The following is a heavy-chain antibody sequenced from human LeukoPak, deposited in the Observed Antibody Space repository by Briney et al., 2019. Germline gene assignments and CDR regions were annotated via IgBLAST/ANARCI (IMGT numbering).Heavy chain of an antibody. CDR1: GGSFSGYY. D-gene: IGHD2-2*02. CDR2: INHSGST. CDR3: ARGTVDIVVVPAAIVTSGVFDY. Sequence: PSETLSLTCAVYGGSFSGYYWSWIRQPPGKGLEWIGEINHSGSTNYNPSLKSRVTISVDTSKNQFSLKLSSVTAADTAVYYCARGTVDIVVVPAAIVTSGVFDYWGQGTLVNVSS. J-gene: IGHJ4*02. V-gene: IGHV4-34*01.